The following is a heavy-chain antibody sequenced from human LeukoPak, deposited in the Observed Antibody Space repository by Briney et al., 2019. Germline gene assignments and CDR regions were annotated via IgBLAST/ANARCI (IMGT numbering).Heavy chain of an antibody. CDR1: GYTFTGYY. CDR3: ARGADYDILTGYFPQPPRD. J-gene: IGHJ4*02. V-gene: IGHV1-2*02. Sequence: ASVKVSCKASGYTFTGYYMHWVRQAPGQGLEWMGWINPNSGGTNYAQKLQGRVTMTTDTSTSTAYMELRSLRSDDTAVYYCARGADYDILTGYFPQPPRDWGQGTLVTVSS. CDR2: INPNSGGT. D-gene: IGHD3-9*01.